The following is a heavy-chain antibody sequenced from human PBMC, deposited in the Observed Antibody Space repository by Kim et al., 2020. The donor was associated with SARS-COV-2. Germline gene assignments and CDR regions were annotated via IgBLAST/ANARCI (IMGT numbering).Heavy chain of an antibody. V-gene: IGHV1-46*01. D-gene: IGHD3-16*02. Sequence: ASVKVSCKASGYSFTSYYIHWVRQAPGQGLEWMGIINPSGGSTSYAQKFQGRVTMTRDTSTSTVYMELSSLRSEDTAVYYCAREYYDYIWGSYRNTGHFQHWGQGTLVTVSS. CDR2: INPSGGST. CDR3: AREYYDYIWGSYRNTGHFQH. J-gene: IGHJ1*01. CDR1: GYSFTSYY.